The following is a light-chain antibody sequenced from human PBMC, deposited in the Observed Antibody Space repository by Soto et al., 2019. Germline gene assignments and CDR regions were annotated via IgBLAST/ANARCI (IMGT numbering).Light chain of an antibody. Sequence: DIQMTQSPSSLSASVGDSGAITCRASQGISNYLAWYQQKPGKVPKLLIYAASTLQSGVPSRFSGSGSGTDFTLPISSLQPEDVATYYCQKYNSAPFTFGPWTKVDIK. CDR1: QGISNY. CDR2: AAS. V-gene: IGKV1-27*01. J-gene: IGKJ3*01. CDR3: QKYNSAPFT.